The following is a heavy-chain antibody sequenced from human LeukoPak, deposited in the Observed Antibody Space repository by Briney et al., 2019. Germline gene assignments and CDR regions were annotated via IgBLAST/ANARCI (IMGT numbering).Heavy chain of an antibody. V-gene: IGHV1-18*01. Sequence: ASVNLSCNASGHAFTSYGNSWVRQGPGQGLEWMGWISAYSGNTNYAQKLQGRVTMTTDTSTSTAYMELRSLRSDDTAVYYCAREIGELPEVWFDPWGQGTLVTVSS. J-gene: IGHJ5*02. CDR3: AREIGELPEVWFDP. CDR2: ISAYSGNT. CDR1: GHAFTSYG. D-gene: IGHD3-10*01.